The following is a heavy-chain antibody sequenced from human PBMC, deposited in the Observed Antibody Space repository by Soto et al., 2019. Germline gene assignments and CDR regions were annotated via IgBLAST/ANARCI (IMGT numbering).Heavy chain of an antibody. CDR3: AKFVPTPCHLLD. CDR2: VYYSGST. J-gene: IGHJ4*02. D-gene: IGHD5-12*01. V-gene: IGHV4-59*01. CDR1: GSSISPYY. Sequence: TLSLTCTVSGSSISPYYWSWIRQPPGKALEWIGYVYYSGSTTYNPSLESRVTISVDSSNNQFSLKLTSVTSADTAVYYCAKFVPTPCHLLDWGPGTLVTVSS.